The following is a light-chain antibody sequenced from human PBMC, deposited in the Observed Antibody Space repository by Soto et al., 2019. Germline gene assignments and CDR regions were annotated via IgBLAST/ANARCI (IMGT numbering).Light chain of an antibody. CDR1: QSVSSD. CDR2: LAS. V-gene: IGKV3-15*01. CDR3: QQYNNWPYT. Sequence: EIVMTQSPATLSVSPGERATLSCRASQSVSSDLAWYRQKPGQAPRLLIYLASTKATDIPARFSGSGSGTEFTLTISSLQSEDFAVYYCQQYNNWPYTFGHGTKLEIK. J-gene: IGKJ2*01.